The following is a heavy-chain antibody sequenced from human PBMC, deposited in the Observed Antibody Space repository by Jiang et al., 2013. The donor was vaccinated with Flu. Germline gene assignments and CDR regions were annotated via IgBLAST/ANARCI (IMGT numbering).Heavy chain of an antibody. CDR2: IKQDGSEK. V-gene: IGHV3-7*03. CDR3: ARDRGDGDYTDY. J-gene: IGHJ4*02. Sequence: GFTFSSYWMSWVRQAPGKGLEWVANIKQDGSEKYYVDSVKGRFTISRDNAKNSLYLQMNSLRAEDTAVYYCARDRGDGDYTDYWGQGTLVTVSS. D-gene: IGHD3-10*01. CDR1: GFTFSSYW.